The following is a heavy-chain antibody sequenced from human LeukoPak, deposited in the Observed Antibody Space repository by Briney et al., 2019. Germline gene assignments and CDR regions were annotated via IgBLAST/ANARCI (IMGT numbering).Heavy chain of an antibody. CDR3: ARAVGVQNWFDP. J-gene: IGHJ5*02. CDR2: IYTSGST. D-gene: IGHD1-26*01. Sequence: SETLSLTCTVSGGSISSGSYYWSWIRQPAGKGLEWIGRIYTSGSTNYNPSLKSRVTTSVDTSKNQFSLKLSSVTAADTAVYYCARAVGVQNWFDPWGQGTLVTVSS. V-gene: IGHV4-61*02. CDR1: GGSISSGSYY.